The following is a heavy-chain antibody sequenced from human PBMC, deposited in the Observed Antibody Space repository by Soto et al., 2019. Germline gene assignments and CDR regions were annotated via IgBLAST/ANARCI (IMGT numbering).Heavy chain of an antibody. Sequence: TGGSLRLSCAASGFTFSSYAMSWVRQAPGKGLEWVSAISGSGGSTYYADSVKGRFTISRDNSKNTLYLQMNSLRAEDTAVYYCAKDRKYYYDSSGTWGQGTLVTVSS. CDR2: ISGSGGST. CDR1: GFTFSSYA. D-gene: IGHD3-22*01. J-gene: IGHJ5*02. CDR3: AKDRKYYYDSSGT. V-gene: IGHV3-23*01.